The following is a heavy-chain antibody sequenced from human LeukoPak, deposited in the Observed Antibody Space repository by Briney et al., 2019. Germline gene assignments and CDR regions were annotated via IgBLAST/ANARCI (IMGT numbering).Heavy chain of an antibody. CDR2: IYTSGTN. V-gene: IGHV4-4*07. CDR3: ARIFGQSGAFDI. J-gene: IGHJ3*02. D-gene: IGHD3-10*01. CDR1: GGSISIYY. Sequence: PSETLSLTCTVSGGSISIYYGSWIRQPAEKGLEWIGRIYTSGTNNYNPSLKSRVTMSVDTSKNQFSLKLSSVTAADTAVYYCARIFGQSGAFDIWGQGTMVTVSS.